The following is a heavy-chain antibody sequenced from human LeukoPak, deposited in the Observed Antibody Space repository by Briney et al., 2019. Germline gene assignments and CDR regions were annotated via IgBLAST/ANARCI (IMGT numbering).Heavy chain of an antibody. V-gene: IGHV5-51*01. CDR3: ARQQQFCSGGNCYSLNAFDL. Sequence: GESLKISCKGSGYSFTTYWIGWVRQMPGKGLEWMGIIYPGDSDTRYSPSFQGQVTISADKSISTAYLQWSSLKASDTAMYYCARQQQFCSGGNCYSLNAFDLWGQGTVVTVSS. CDR1: GYSFTTYW. J-gene: IGHJ3*01. CDR2: IYPGDSDT. D-gene: IGHD2-15*01.